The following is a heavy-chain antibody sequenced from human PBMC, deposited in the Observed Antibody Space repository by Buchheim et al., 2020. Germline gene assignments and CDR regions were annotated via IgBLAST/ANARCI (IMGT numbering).Heavy chain of an antibody. J-gene: IGHJ4*02. CDR1: GGTFSSYA. V-gene: IGHV1-69*06. D-gene: IGHD6-19*01. Sequence: QVQLVQSGAEVKKPGSSVKVSCKASGGTFSSYAISWVRQAPGQGLEWMGGIIPIFGTANYAQKFQGRVTITADKSTSTAYMELSSLRSEDTAVYYCASTGIAVAGTGFTDGDDATLVWGQGTL. CDR2: IIPIFGTA. CDR3: ASTGIAVAGTGFTDGDDATLV.